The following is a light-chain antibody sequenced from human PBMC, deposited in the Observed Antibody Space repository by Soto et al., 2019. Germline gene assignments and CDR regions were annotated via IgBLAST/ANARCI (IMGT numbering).Light chain of an antibody. CDR2: GAS. V-gene: IGKV3-20*01. CDR1: QSVSSSY. CDR3: QQDGSPPLT. J-gene: IGKJ4*01. Sequence: EIVLTQSPGTLSLSPGERATLSCRANQSVSSSYLDWYQQKPGQAPRLLIYGASTRATGIPSRFSGSASGTDLTLTISRLEPADFAVYYCQQDGSPPLTFGGGTKGDIK.